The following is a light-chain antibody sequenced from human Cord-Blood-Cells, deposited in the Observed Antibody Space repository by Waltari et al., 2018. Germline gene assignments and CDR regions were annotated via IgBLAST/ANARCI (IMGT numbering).Light chain of an antibody. V-gene: IGLV2-11*01. CDR1: SIDVGGYNY. CDR3: CSYAGSYV. J-gene: IGLJ1*01. Sequence: QSALTQPRSVSGSPGQSVTISCTGTSIDVGGYNYVSWYQQHPGKAPKLMIYDVSKRPSGVPDRFSGSKSGNTASLTISGLQAEDEADYYRCSYAGSYVFGTGTKVTVL. CDR2: DVS.